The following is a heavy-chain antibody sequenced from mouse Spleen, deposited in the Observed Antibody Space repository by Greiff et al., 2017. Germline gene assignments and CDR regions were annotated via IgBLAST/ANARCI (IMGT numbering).Heavy chain of an antibody. J-gene: IGHJ3*01. CDR1: GYTFTDYN. CDR3: ARSLYYYGSEAY. V-gene: IGHV1-22*01. D-gene: IGHD1-1*01. CDR2: INPNNGGT. Sequence: EVQLQQSGPELVKPGASVKMSCKASGYTFTDYNMHWVKQSHGKSLEWIGYINPNNGGTSYNQKFKGKATLTVNKSSSTAYMELRSLTSEDSAVYYCARSLYYYGSEAYWGQGTLVTVSA.